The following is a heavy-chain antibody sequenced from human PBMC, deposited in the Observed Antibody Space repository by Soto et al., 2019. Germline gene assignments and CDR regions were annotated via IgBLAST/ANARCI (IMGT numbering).Heavy chain of an antibody. CDR3: VRQRGGYCVIFSCSGGYFYGMDV. Sequence: PGESLKISCKGSGYSFTSYWIGWVRQMPGKGLEWMGIIYPADSDTRYSPSFQGQVTISVDKSITTAYLQWSSLKASDTAMYYCVRQRGGYCVIFSCSGGYFYGMDVWRQGTTVTVS. V-gene: IGHV5-51*01. D-gene: IGHD2-2*01. J-gene: IGHJ6*02. CDR1: GYSFTSYW. CDR2: IYPADSDT.